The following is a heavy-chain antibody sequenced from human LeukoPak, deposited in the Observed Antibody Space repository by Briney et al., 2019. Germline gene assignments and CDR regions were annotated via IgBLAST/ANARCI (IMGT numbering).Heavy chain of an antibody. V-gene: IGHV1-2*02. CDR2: INPNSGGT. CDR1: GYTFTSYY. CDR3: ATSYLDILTGYRPLSY. D-gene: IGHD3-9*01. Sequence: ASVKVSCKASGYTFTSYYMHWVRQAPGQGLEWMGWINPNSGGTNYAQKFQGRVTMTRDTSISTAYMELSRLRSDDTAVYYCATSYLDILTGYRPLSYWGQGTLVTVSS. J-gene: IGHJ4*02.